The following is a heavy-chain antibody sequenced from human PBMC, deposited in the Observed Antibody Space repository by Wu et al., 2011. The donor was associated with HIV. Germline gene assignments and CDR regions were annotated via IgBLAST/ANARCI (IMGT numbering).Heavy chain of an antibody. D-gene: IGHD3-10*01. CDR1: GYTFTDYH. CDR3: AREDGVAGSVY. CDR2: ISPKSGDT. V-gene: IGHV1-2*02. Sequence: QVQLVQSGAEVKKPGASVKVSCKASGYTFTDYHIHWVRQAPGQGLEWMGWISPKSGDTYYGQKFQGRVTMTSDTSISTAYMELSSLQSDDTALYYCAREDGVAGSVYWGQGALVTVSS. J-gene: IGHJ4*02.